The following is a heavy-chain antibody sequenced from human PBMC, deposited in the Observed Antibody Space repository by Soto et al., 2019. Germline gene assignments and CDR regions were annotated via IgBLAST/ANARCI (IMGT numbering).Heavy chain of an antibody. CDR3: ASVDSSGHYYFDY. D-gene: IGHD3-22*01. CDR1: GFSFSSYS. J-gene: IGHJ4*02. Sequence: GGSLRLSCAASGFSFSSYSMNWVRQAPGKGLEWVSSISSSSSFIYYADSGKGRFTISRDNAKKSLYLQMNSLRAEDTAVYYCASVDSSGHYYFDYWGQGA. V-gene: IGHV3-21*01. CDR2: ISSSSSFI.